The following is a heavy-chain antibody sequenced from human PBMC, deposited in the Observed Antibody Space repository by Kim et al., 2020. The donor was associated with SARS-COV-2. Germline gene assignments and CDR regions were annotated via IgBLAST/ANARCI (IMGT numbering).Heavy chain of an antibody. V-gene: IGHV4-4*02. CDR2: IYHSGRT. J-gene: IGHJ5*02. CDR3: ARLVRVPFDP. Sequence: SETLSLTCAVSGGSISSSNWWSWVRQPPGKGLEWIGEIYHSGRTNYNPSLKSQVTISVDKSKNQFSLKLSSVTAADTAVYYCARLVRVPFDPWGQGTLVTVSS. D-gene: IGHD3-10*01. CDR1: GGSISSSNW.